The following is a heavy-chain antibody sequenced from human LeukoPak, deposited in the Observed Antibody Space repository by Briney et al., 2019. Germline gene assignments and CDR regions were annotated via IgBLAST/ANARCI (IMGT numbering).Heavy chain of an antibody. V-gene: IGHV4-4*07. CDR2: IYTSGST. CDR1: GGSISSYY. J-gene: IGHJ6*03. CDR3: ARDQDSRRSVGVTIVPMDV. Sequence: PSETLSLTCTVSGGSISSYYWSWIRQPTGKGLEWIGRIYTSGSTNYNPSLKSRVTMSVDTSKNQFSLKLRSVTAADTAVYYCARDQDSRRSVGVTIVPMDVWGKGTTVTVSS. D-gene: IGHD3-10*01.